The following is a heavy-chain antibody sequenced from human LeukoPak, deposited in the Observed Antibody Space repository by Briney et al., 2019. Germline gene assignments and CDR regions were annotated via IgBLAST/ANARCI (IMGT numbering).Heavy chain of an antibody. CDR2: ISSSSSTI. CDR3: ASRYYDSSGYGHFDY. V-gene: IGHV3-48*02. J-gene: IGHJ4*02. Sequence: GGPLRLSCAASGFTFSSYSMNWVRQAPGKGLEWVSYISSSSSTIYYADSVKGRFTISRDNAKNSLYLQMHSLRDEDTAVYYCASRYYDSSGYGHFDYWGQGTLVTVSS. D-gene: IGHD3-22*01. CDR1: GFTFSSYS.